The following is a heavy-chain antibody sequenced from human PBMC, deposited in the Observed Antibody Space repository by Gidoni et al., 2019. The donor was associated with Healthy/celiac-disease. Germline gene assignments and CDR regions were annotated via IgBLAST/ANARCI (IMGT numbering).Heavy chain of an antibody. V-gene: IGHV1-69*01. CDR3: ATLERHEQWLVPKLVNYYYGMDV. D-gene: IGHD6-19*01. Sequence: EVKKPGSSVKVSCKASGGTFSSYAISWVRQAPGQGLEWMGGIIPIFGTANYAQKFQGRVTITADESTSTAYMELSSLRSEDTAVYYCATLERHEQWLVPKLVNYYYGMDVWGQGTTVTVSS. CDR2: IIPIFGTA. J-gene: IGHJ6*02. CDR1: GGTFSSYA.